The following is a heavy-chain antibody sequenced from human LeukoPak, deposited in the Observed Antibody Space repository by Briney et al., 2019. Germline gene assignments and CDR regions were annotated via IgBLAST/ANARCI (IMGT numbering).Heavy chain of an antibody. J-gene: IGHJ4*02. CDR2: IWYDGSNK. V-gene: IGHV3-33*01. D-gene: IGHD4-17*01. CDR3: ARDGGYGDYPVLY. Sequence: GGSLRLSCAASGFTFSSYGMHWVRQAPGKGLECVAVIWYDGSNKYYADSVKGRFTISRDNSKNTLYLQMNSLRAEDTAVYYCARDGGYGDYPVLYWGQGTLVTVSS. CDR1: GFTFSSYG.